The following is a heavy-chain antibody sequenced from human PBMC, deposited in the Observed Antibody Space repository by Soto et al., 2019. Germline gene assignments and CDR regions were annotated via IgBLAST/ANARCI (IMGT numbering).Heavy chain of an antibody. CDR3: ARGKGMEENYFYYGLDI. CDR2: IGPESGAT. Sequence: ASVKVSCKASGYTFTGHYIHWVRQAPEQGPEWMGEIGPESGATRYAQRFQGRVTMTRDMSITTVYMELSSLRSEDTAVYYCARGKGMEENYFYYGLDIWGQGTTVTVSS. CDR1: GYTFTGHY. D-gene: IGHD1-1*01. J-gene: IGHJ6*02. V-gene: IGHV1-2*02.